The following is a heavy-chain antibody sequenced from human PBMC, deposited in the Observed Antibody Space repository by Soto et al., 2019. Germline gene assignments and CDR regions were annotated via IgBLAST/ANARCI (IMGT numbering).Heavy chain of an antibody. Sequence: GGSLRLSCAASGFTFSSYSMNWVRQAPGKGLEWVSSISSSSSYIYYADSVKGRFTISRDNAKNSLYLQMNSLRAEDTAVYYCASWDIVLMVYDYMDVWGQGTTVTVSS. CDR1: GFTFSSYS. J-gene: IGHJ6*02. V-gene: IGHV3-21*01. D-gene: IGHD2-8*01. CDR2: ISSSSSYI. CDR3: ASWDIVLMVYDYMDV.